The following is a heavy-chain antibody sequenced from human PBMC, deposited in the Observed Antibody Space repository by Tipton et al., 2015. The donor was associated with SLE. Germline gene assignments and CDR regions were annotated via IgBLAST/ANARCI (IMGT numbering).Heavy chain of an antibody. CDR1: GDSVSSNSAA. J-gene: IGHJ3*02. CDR2: TYYRSKWYN. Sequence: PGLVKPSQTLSLTCAISGDSVSSNSAAWNWIRQSPSRGLEWLGRTYYRSKWYNDYAVSVKSRITINPDTSKNQFSLQLNSVTPEDTAVYYCAKETPGYYYDSSGYPDAFDIWGQGTMVTVSS. V-gene: IGHV6-1*01. CDR3: AKETPGYYYDSSGYPDAFDI. D-gene: IGHD3-22*01.